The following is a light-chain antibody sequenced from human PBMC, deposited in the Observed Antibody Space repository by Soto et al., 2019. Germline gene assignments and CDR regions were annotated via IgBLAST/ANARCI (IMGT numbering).Light chain of an antibody. CDR2: DAS. J-gene: IGKJ3*01. CDR1: QSVSSY. Sequence: EIVLTQSPATLSLSPGERATLSCRASQSVSSYLAWYKQKPGQAPRLLIYDASNRATGIPARFSGSGSGTDFTLTICSLEPEDFAVYYCQQRSNWGFTFGPGTKVDIK. V-gene: IGKV3-11*01. CDR3: QQRSNWGFT.